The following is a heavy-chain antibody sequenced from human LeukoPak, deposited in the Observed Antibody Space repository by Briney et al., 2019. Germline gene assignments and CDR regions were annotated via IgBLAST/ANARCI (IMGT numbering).Heavy chain of an antibody. D-gene: IGHD3-22*01. V-gene: IGHV1-3*01. CDR2: INAGNGNT. CDR3: ARDVPPVAYYYDSSGYSFDY. J-gene: IGHJ4*02. CDR1: GYTFTGYA. Sequence: ASVKVSCKASGYTFTGYAMHWVRQAPGQRLEWMGWINAGNGNTKYSQKFQGRVTITRDTSASTAYMELSSLRSEDTAVYYCARDVPPVAYYYDSSGYSFDYWGQGTLVTVSS.